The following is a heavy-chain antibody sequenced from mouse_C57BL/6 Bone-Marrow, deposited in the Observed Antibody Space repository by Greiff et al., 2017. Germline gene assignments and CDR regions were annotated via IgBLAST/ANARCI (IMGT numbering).Heavy chain of an antibody. Sequence: EVQLVESGGGLVKPGGSLKLSCAASGFTFSSYAMSWVRQTPEKRLEWVATISDGGSYTYYQDNVKGRFTISRDNAKNNLYLQMSHLKSEDTAMYYCARDPIYYYSSSYGGFAYWGQGTLVTVSA. CDR3: ARDPIYYYSSSYGGFAY. CDR1: GFTFSSYA. CDR2: ISDGGSYT. D-gene: IGHD1-1*01. V-gene: IGHV5-4*01. J-gene: IGHJ3*01.